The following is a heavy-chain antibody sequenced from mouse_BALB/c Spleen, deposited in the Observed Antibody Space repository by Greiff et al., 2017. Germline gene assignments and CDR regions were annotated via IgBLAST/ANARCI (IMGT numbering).Heavy chain of an antibody. CDR3: ARKGNYGYDYLDY. J-gene: IGHJ2*01. CDR1: GFTFSSFG. V-gene: IGHV5-17*02. Sequence: EVQRVESGGGLVQPGGSRKLSCAASGFTFSSFGMHWVRQAPEKGLEWVAYISSGSSTIYYADTVKGRFTISRDNPKNTLFLQMTSLRSEDTAMYYCARKGNYGYDYLDYWGQGTTLTVSS. D-gene: IGHD1-2*01. CDR2: ISSGSSTI.